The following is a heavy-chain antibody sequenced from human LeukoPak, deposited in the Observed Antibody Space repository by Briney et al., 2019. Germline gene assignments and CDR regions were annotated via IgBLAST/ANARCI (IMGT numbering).Heavy chain of an antibody. V-gene: IGHV4-59*08. Sequence: NTSETLSLTCTVSGGSISTYYWSWNRQPPGKGLEWIGYIDYSGSTNYNPSLKSRVTISVDTSKNPFSLKLSSVTAADTAVYYCARWVTASSIDYWGQGTLVTVSS. CDR2: IDYSGST. J-gene: IGHJ4*02. D-gene: IGHD6-6*01. CDR3: ARWVTASSIDY. CDR1: GGSISTYY.